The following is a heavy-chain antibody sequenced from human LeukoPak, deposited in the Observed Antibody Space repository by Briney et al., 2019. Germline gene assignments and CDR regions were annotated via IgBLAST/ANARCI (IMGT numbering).Heavy chain of an antibody. CDR3: ARGRGSGSGWRRFDY. D-gene: IGHD6-19*01. V-gene: IGHV1-8*01. CDR2: MNPNSGNT. Sequence: ASVNVSCKASGYTFTSYDINWVRQAPGQGLEWMGWMNPNSGNTGYAQKFQGRVTMTRDTSISTAYMELSSLTSEDSAVYYCARGRGSGSGWRRFDYWGQGTLVTVSS. CDR1: GYTFTSYD. J-gene: IGHJ4*02.